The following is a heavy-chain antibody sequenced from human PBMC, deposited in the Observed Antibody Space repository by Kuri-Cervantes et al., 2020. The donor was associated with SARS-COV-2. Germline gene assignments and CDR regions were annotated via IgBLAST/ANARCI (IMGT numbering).Heavy chain of an antibody. J-gene: IGHJ4*01. CDR2: ISAYNGNT. D-gene: IGHD2/OR15-2a*01. Sequence: GGSLRLSCKASGYTFTSYGISWVRQAPGQGLEWMGWISAYNGNTNYAQKLQGRVTLTTDTSTSTAYMELRSLRSEDTAVYYCARDVVIIDAPGGHWGHGTLVTVPS. CDR3: ARDVVIIDAPGGH. V-gene: IGHV1-18*01. CDR1: GYTFTSYG.